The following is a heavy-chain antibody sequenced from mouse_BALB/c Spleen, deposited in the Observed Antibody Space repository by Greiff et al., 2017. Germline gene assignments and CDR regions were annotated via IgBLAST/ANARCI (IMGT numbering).Heavy chain of an antibody. CDR3: VRGDHYYGSSYEKAMDD. J-gene: IGHJ4*01. D-gene: IGHD1-1*01. CDR2: IRSKSNNYAT. CDR1: GFTFNTYA. V-gene: IGHV10-1*02. Sequence: EVQRVESGGGLVQPKGSLKLSCAASGFTFNTYAMNWVRQAPGKGLEWVARIRSKSNNYATYYADSVKDRLTISRTDSQSMLYLQMNNLKTDDTAMYYGVRGDHYYGSSYEKAMDDWGEGTSVTVSS.